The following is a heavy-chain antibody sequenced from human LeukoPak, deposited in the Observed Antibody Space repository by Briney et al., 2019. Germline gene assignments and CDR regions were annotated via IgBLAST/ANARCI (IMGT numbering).Heavy chain of an antibody. CDR1: GGSFSGYY. Sequence: TPSETLSLTCAVYGGSFSGYYWSWIRQPPGKGLEWIGEINHSGSTNYNPSLESRVTISVDTSKNQFSLKLSSVTAADTAVYYCARPSYDSSGYYPHDAFDIWGQGTMVTVSS. CDR3: ARPSYDSSGYYPHDAFDI. D-gene: IGHD3-22*01. V-gene: IGHV4-34*01. J-gene: IGHJ3*02. CDR2: INHSGST.